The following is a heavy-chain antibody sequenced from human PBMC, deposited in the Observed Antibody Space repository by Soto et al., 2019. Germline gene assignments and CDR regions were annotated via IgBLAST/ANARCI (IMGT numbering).Heavy chain of an antibody. CDR2: IYYSGSI. J-gene: IGHJ4*02. V-gene: IGHV4-39*01. D-gene: IGHD3-22*01. CDR3: ARLGAYYQALDS. CDR1: GGSISSSSYY. Sequence: SETLSLTCSVSGGSISSSSYYWGWIRQPPGKGLEWIGSIYYSGSIYYNPSLKSRVTISVDTSKNQFSLKLSSVTAADTAVYYCARLGAYYQALDSWGQGTLVTVSS.